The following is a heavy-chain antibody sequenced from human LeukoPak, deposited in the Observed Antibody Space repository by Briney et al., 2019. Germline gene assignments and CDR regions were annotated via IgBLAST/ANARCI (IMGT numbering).Heavy chain of an antibody. V-gene: IGHV1-2*02. D-gene: IGHD6-19*01. Sequence: ASVKVSCKASGYTFTGYYVHWVRQAPGQGLEWMGWINPNSGGTNYAQKFQGRVTMTRDTSISTAYMELSRLRSDDTAVYYCAVSSGWYIIGNYFDYWGQGTLVTVSS. CDR2: INPNSGGT. J-gene: IGHJ4*02. CDR1: GYTFTGYY. CDR3: AVSSGWYIIGNYFDY.